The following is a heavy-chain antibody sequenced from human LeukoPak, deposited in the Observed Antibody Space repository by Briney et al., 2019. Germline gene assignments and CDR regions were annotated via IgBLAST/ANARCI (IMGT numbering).Heavy chain of an antibody. D-gene: IGHD6-19*01. J-gene: IGHJ4*02. CDR1: GGSISSYY. CDR3: ARDRGSSWSH. V-gene: IGHV4-59*01. Sequence: SETLSLTCAVSGGSISSYYWSWIRQPPGKGLEWIGYVYYSGSTNYNPSLKSRVTMSVDTSKNQFSLKLNSMTAADTAVYYCARDRGSSWSHWGQGTLVTVSS. CDR2: VYYSGST.